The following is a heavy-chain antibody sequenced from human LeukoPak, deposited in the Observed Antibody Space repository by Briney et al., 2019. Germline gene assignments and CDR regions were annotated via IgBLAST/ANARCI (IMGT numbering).Heavy chain of an antibody. V-gene: IGHV4-39*07. CDR2: IYHTGST. D-gene: IGHD3-22*01. J-gene: IGHJ3*02. Sequence: SETLSLTCSVSGDSISSSSYYWGWIRQPPGKGPEWVASIYHTGSTYYNPSLRSRVTISVDTSKNQFSLKLSSVTAADTAVYYCARVRGVWYYDSSGYLNAFDIWGQGTMVTVSS. CDR1: GDSISSSSYY. CDR3: ARVRGVWYYDSSGYLNAFDI.